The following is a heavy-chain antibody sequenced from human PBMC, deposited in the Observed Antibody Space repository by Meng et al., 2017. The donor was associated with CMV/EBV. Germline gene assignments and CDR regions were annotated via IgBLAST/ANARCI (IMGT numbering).Heavy chain of an antibody. Sequence: GGSLRLSCAASGFTFSSYEMNWVRQAPGKGLEWVSSISSSSSYIYYADSVKGRFTISRDNAKSSLYLQMNSLRAEDTAVYYCARDGGYDSSGNRMGTFDYWGQGTLVTVSS. D-gene: IGHD3-22*01. CDR3: ARDGGYDSSGNRMGTFDY. CDR2: ISSSSSYI. V-gene: IGHV3-21*01. CDR1: GFTFSSYE. J-gene: IGHJ4*02.